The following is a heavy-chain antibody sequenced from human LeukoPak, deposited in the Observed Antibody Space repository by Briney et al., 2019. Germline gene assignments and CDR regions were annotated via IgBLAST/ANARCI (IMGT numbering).Heavy chain of an antibody. CDR1: GYTFTSYG. CDR3: ARVWLATKGGYFDY. Sequence: ASVKVSCKASGYTFTSYGISWVRQAPGQGLEWMGWISAYNGNTNYAQKFQGRVTMTTDTSTSTAYMELRSLRSDDTAVYYCARVWLATKGGYFDYWGQGTLVTVSS. CDR2: ISAYNGNT. D-gene: IGHD1-26*01. V-gene: IGHV1-18*01. J-gene: IGHJ4*02.